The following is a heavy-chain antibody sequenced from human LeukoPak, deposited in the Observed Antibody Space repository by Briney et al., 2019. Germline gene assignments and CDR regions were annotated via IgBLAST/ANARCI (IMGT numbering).Heavy chain of an antibody. Sequence: PGGSLRLSCAASEFTFRNYDMHWVRQAPGKGLEWVAFIWYDGNNKYYADSVKGRFTISRDNSKNTLYLQMNSLRAEDTAVYYCAKDQAVAGHPLDYWGQGTLVTVSS. D-gene: IGHD6-19*01. CDR1: EFTFRNYD. CDR3: AKDQAVAGHPLDY. V-gene: IGHV3-30*02. J-gene: IGHJ4*02. CDR2: IWYDGNNK.